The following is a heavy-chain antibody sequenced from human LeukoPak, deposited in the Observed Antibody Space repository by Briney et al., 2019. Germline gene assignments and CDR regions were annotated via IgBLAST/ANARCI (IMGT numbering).Heavy chain of an antibody. CDR3: AKDLPYSYPYQPHYFDY. V-gene: IGHV3-23*01. Sequence: LSLTCTVSGGSISSGGYYWSWVRQAPGKGLEWVSGISGSGGSTYYADSVKGRFTVSRDNSKNTLYLQMSRLRAEDTAVFYCAKDLPYSYPYQPHYFDYWGQGTLVTVSS. CDR2: ISGSGGST. CDR1: GGSISSGGYY. D-gene: IGHD3-16*01. J-gene: IGHJ4*02.